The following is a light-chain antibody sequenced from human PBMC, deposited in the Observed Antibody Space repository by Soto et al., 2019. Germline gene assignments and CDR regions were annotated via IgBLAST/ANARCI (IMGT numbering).Light chain of an antibody. Sequence: QSVLTQPPSASGTPGQRVTISCSGGSSNIGTNAVDWYQHVPGTAPNLLIYNNVRRPSGGPARFSASKSGTSASLAISGLQSAEEADYYCSTWDESLDGPVFGGGTKLTVL. J-gene: IGLJ2*01. CDR3: STWDESLDGPV. CDR2: NNV. CDR1: SSNIGTNA. V-gene: IGLV1-44*01.